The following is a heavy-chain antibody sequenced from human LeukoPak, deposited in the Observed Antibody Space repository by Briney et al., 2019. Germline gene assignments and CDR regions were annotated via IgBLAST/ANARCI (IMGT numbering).Heavy chain of an antibody. J-gene: IGHJ5*02. CDR1: GGSISSYY. Sequence: SETLSLTCTVSGGSISSYYWSWIRQPPGKGLEWIGYIYYSGSTNYNPSLKSRVTISVDTSKNQFSLKLSSVTAADTAVYYCARLIRGLQVGEDWFDPWGQGTLVTVSS. V-gene: IGHV4-59*08. CDR2: IYYSGST. D-gene: IGHD5-24*01. CDR3: ARLIRGLQVGEDWFDP.